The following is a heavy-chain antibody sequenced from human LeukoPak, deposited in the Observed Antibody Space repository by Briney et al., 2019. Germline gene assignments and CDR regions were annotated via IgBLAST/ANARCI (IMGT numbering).Heavy chain of an antibody. CDR1: GGSFSGYY. D-gene: IGHD5-18*01. CDR2: INHSGST. CDR3: ARGRGYSYVLKAPQFDL. Sequence: SETLSLTCAVYGGSFSGYYWSWIRQPPGKGLEWIGEINHSGSTNYNPSLKSRVTISVDTSKNQFSLKLSSVTAADTAVYYCARGRGYSYVLKAPQFDLWGQGTLVTVSS. V-gene: IGHV4-34*01. J-gene: IGHJ5*02.